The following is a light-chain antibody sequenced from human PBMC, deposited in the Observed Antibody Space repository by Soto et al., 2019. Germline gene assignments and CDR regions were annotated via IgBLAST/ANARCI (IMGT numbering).Light chain of an antibody. J-gene: IGKJ1*01. CDR1: QSVSSSY. CDR2: GAS. Sequence: EIVLTQSPGTLSLSPGERATLSCRPSQSVSSSYLAWYQQKPGQAPRLLIYGASSRATGIPDRFSGSGSGTDFTLTISRREPEDFAVEYCQQYGSSPLWTFGQGTKVEIK. CDR3: QQYGSSPLWT. V-gene: IGKV3-20*01.